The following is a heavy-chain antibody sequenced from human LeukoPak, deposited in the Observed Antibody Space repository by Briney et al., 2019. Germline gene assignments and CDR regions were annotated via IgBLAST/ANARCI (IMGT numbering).Heavy chain of an antibody. V-gene: IGHV3-23*01. D-gene: IGHD3-16*02. J-gene: IGHJ4*02. Sequence: GGSLRLSCAASGFTFSSYAMSWVRQAPGKGLEWVSAISGSGGSAYYADSVKGRFTISRDNSKNTLYLQMNSLRAEDTAVYYCARRITFGGVIVNPVDYWGQGTLVTVSS. CDR2: ISGSGGSA. CDR3: ARRITFGGVIVNPVDY. CDR1: GFTFSSYA.